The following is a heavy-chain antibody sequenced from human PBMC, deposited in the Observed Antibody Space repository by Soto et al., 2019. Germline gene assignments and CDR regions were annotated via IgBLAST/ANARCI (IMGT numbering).Heavy chain of an antibody. V-gene: IGHV3-30-3*01. J-gene: IGHJ4*02. Sequence: GGSLRLSCAASGFTFSSYAMHWVRQAPGKGLEWVAVISYDGSNKYYADSVKGRFTISRDNSKNTLYLQMNSLRAEDTAVYYCARSTLEIAAAGHYYFDYWGQGTLVTVS. CDR1: GFTFSSYA. D-gene: IGHD6-13*01. CDR3: ARSTLEIAAAGHYYFDY. CDR2: ISYDGSNK.